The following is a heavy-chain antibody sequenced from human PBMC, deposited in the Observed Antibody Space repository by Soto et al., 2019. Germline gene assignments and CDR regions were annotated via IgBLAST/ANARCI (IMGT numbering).Heavy chain of an antibody. D-gene: IGHD3-22*01. CDR3: GTGADSGYYTVDR. Sequence: EVQLVESGGMLVQPGGSLRLSCAASGLTLSTSSMNWVRQAPGKGLEWISYIRRHTSVTAYADSVKGRFTISRDSAKNSLYLQMDSLRVEDTDVYYCGTGADSGYYTVDRWGQGTLVTVSS. CDR2: IRRHTSVT. V-gene: IGHV3-48*01. J-gene: IGHJ5*02. CDR1: GLTLSTSS.